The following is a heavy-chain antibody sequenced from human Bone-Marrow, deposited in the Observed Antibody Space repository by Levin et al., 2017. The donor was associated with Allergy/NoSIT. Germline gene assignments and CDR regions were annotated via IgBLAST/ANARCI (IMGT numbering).Heavy chain of an antibody. V-gene: IGHV4-31*03. Sequence: SQTLSLPCTVSCGSIRSSGYHWTWIRQYPNKGLEWIGYISYRGSTYFNPSLKSRLTMSIDTSEQHFSLNLTSVSAADTAIYYCARLDGYSFDYWGQGALVTVSS. CDR3: ARLDGYSFDY. J-gene: IGHJ4*02. CDR2: ISYRGST. CDR1: CGSIRSSGYH. D-gene: IGHD1-1*01.